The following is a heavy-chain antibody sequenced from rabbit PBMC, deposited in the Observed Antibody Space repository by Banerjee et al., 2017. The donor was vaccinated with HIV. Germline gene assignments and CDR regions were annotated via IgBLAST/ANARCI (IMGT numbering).Heavy chain of an antibody. V-gene: IGHV1S47*01. CDR1: GFDFSSNA. D-gene: IGHD7-1*01. CDR2: IYNGDGIT. CDR3: AGGDAAYAGYGYGTLYYLNL. J-gene: IGHJ4*01. Sequence: EESGGDLVKPEGSLTLTCKASGFDFSSNAMCWVRQAPGKRPEWIACIYNGDGITYYASWVKGRFTISRTSSTTVTLQMTSLTAADTATYFCAGGDAAYAGYGYGTLYYLNLWGPGTLVTVS.